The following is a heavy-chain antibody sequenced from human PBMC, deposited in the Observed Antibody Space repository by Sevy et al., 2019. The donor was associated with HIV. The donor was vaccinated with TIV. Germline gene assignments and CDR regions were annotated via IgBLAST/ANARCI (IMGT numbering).Heavy chain of an antibody. J-gene: IGHJ6*02. Sequence: ASVKVSCKASGHTFTSYGISWVRQAPGQGLEWMGWISAYNGNTNYAQKLQGRVTMTTDTSTSTAYMELRSLRSDDTAVYYCARDPRLRFLEWLPQYGMDVWGQGTTVTVSS. CDR1: GHTFTSYG. CDR3: ARDPRLRFLEWLPQYGMDV. V-gene: IGHV1-18*01. CDR2: ISAYNGNT. D-gene: IGHD3-3*01.